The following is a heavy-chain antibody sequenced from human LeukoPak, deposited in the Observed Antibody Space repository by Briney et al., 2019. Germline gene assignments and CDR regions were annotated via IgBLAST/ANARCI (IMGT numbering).Heavy chain of an antibody. V-gene: IGHV1-46*01. Sequence: GASVKVSFKASGYTFTIYYMHWVRQAPGQGLEWMGIINPSGGSTSYAQKFQGRVTMTRDMATSTVYMELSSLRSEDTAVYYCARFGSGSSGPPDDYGDYVYYYYYMDVWGKGTTVTVSS. J-gene: IGHJ6*03. CDR1: GYTFTIYY. CDR2: INPSGGST. D-gene: IGHD4-17*01. CDR3: ARFGSGSSGPPDDYGDYVYYYYYMDV.